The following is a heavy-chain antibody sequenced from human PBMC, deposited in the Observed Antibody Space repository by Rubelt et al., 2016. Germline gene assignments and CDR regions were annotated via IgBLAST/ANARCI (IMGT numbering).Heavy chain of an antibody. V-gene: IGHV4-34*01. CDR2: INHSGST. D-gene: IGHD3-22*01. CDR1: GGSFSGYY. Sequence: QVQLQQWGAGLLKPSETLSLTCAVYGGSFSGYYWSWIRQPPGKGLEWIGEINHSGSTNYNPSLKGRVTIAVDTSKNQVSLKLGSVTAADTAVYYCARCVYYDSSGYYSPFDYWGQGTLVTVSS. J-gene: IGHJ4*02. CDR3: ARCVYYDSSGYYSPFDY.